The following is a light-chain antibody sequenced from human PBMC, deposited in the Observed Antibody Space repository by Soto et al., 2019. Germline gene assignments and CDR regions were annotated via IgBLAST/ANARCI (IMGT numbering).Light chain of an antibody. CDR2: RNN. J-gene: IGLJ2*01. CDR1: RSNIGRNY. CDR3: AAWDASLSGRVV. V-gene: IGLV1-47*01. Sequence: QAVVPQPPSASGTPGQRGTISCSGSRSNIGRNYVYWYQQLPETAPKLLIYRNNQRPSGVPDRFSGSKSGTSASLAISGLRSEDEADYYCAAWDASLSGRVVFGGGTKVTVL.